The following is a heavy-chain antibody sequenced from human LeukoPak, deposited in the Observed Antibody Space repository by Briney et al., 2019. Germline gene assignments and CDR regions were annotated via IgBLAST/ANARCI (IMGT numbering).Heavy chain of an antibody. J-gene: IGHJ6*02. D-gene: IGHD3-16*01. CDR2: INPSGGGT. CDR3: ARWGYGMDV. Sequence: ASVKVSCKASGYTFNNYYMYWVRQAPGQGLEWMGMINPSGGGTSYAQKFQGRVTMTRDTSTRTVYMEVSSLKPEDTAVYYCARWGYGMDVWGQGTTVTVSS. CDR1: GYTFNNYY. V-gene: IGHV1-46*02.